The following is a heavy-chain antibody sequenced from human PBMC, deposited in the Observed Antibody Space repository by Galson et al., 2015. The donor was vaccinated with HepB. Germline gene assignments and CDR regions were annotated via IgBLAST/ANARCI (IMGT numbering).Heavy chain of an antibody. CDR2: VSDTSGNI. Sequence: SLRLSCAASGFTFSSYTMSWVRQAPGKGLEWVSSVSDTSGNIDYADSVRGRFTISRDNSKNTGYLQMNSLRADDTAVYYCAKGLTRAWLKDAVDFWGRGTLVIVSS. CDR3: AKGLTRAWLKDAVDF. V-gene: IGHV3-23*01. D-gene: IGHD3-22*01. J-gene: IGHJ3*01. CDR1: GFTFSSYT.